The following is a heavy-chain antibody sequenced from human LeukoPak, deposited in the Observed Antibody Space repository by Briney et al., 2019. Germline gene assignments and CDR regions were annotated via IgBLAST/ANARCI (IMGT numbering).Heavy chain of an antibody. Sequence: ASVKVSCKASGYTFTGYYMHWVRQAPGQGLEWMGWISAYNGNTNYAQKLQGRVTMTTDTSTSTAYMELRSLRSDDTAVYYCARARGGSYYYNYMDVWGKGTTVTVSS. CDR2: ISAYNGNT. CDR1: GYTFTGYY. V-gene: IGHV1-18*04. J-gene: IGHJ6*03. CDR3: ARARGGSYYYNYMDV. D-gene: IGHD3-16*01.